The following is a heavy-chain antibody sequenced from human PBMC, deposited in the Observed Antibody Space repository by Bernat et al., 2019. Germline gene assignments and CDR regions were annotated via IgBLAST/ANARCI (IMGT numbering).Heavy chain of an antibody. CDR1: GYTFTGYY. J-gene: IGHJ5*02. CDR3: AREEKGYCSGGSCYWNNWFDP. D-gene: IGHD2-15*01. V-gene: IGHV1-2*04. CDR2: INPNSGGT. Sequence: QVQLVQSGAEVKKPGASVKVSCKASGYTFTGYYMHWVRQAPGQGLEWMGWINPNSGGTNYAQKFQGCVTMTRDTSISTAYMELSRLRSDDTAVYYCAREEKGYCSGGSCYWNNWFDPWGQGTLVTVSS.